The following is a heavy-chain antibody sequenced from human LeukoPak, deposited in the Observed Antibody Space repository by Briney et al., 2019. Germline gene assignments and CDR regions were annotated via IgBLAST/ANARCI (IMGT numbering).Heavy chain of an antibody. CDR2: IIPIFGTA. CDR1: GGTFSSYA. J-gene: IGHJ3*02. Sequence: ASVKVSCKASGGTFSSYAISWVRQAPGQGLEWMGGIIPIFGTANYAQKFQGRVTITADESTSTAYMELSSLRSEDTAVYYCAREGSSGFKQAFDIWGQGTMVTVSS. V-gene: IGHV1-69*13. D-gene: IGHD6-19*01. CDR3: AREGSSGFKQAFDI.